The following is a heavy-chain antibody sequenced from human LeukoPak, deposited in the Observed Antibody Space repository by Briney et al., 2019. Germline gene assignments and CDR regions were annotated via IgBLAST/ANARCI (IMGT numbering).Heavy chain of an antibody. CDR1: GFTFSSYG. D-gene: IGHD3-22*01. CDR3: AKDPTMRRFSFDY. J-gene: IGHJ4*02. CDR2: IRYDGSNK. V-gene: IGHV3-30*02. Sequence: PGGSLRLSCAASGFTFSSYGMHWVRQAPGKGLEWVAFIRYDGSNKYYADSVKGRFTISRDNSKNTLYLQMNSLRAEDTAVYYCAKDPTMRRFSFDYWGQGTLVTVSS.